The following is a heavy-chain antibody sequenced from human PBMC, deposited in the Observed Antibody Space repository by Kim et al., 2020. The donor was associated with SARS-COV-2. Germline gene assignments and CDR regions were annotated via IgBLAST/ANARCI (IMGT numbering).Heavy chain of an antibody. Sequence: ASVKVSCKASGYTFTGYYMHWVRQAPGQGLEWMGRINPNSGGTNYAQKFQGRVTMTRDTSISTAYMELSRLRSDDTAVYYCATIWNRELQNYDSSGYYGNWFDPWGQGTLVTVSS. CDR3: ATIWNRELQNYDSSGYYGNWFDP. D-gene: IGHD3-22*01. V-gene: IGHV1-2*06. J-gene: IGHJ5*02. CDR2: INPNSGGT. CDR1: GYTFTGYY.